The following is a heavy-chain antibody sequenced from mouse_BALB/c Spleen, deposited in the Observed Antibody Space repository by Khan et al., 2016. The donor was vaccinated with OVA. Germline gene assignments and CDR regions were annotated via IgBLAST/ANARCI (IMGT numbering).Heavy chain of an antibody. CDR2: INPRSDYT. CDR1: GYTFTSHT. J-gene: IGHJ4*01. Sequence: VQLQQSGAELARPGASVKMSCKASGYTFTSHTMHWVKQRPGQGLEWIVYINPRSDYTQYNQKFNDKATLTADISSSTAYMQLSSLTSEDSAVYYCARRTTEYALDYWGQGTSVTVSS. D-gene: IGHD2-14*01. V-gene: IGHV1-4*01. CDR3: ARRTTEYALDY.